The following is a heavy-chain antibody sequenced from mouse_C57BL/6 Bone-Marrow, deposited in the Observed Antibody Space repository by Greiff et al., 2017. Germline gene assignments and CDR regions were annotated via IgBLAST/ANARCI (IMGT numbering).Heavy chain of an antibody. CDR2: IDPSDSYT. V-gene: IGHV1-59*01. Sequence: QVQLQQPGAELVRPGTSVKLSCKASGYTFTSYWMHWVKQRPGQGLEWIGVIDPSDSYTNYNPKFKGKATLTVDTSSSTAYMQLSSLTSEDSAVYYCARSPFAYWGQGTLGTVSA. J-gene: IGHJ3*01. CDR1: GYTFTSYW. CDR3: ARSPFAY.